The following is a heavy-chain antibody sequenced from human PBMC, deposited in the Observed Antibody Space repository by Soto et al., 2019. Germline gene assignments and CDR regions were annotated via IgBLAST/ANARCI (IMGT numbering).Heavy chain of an antibody. Sequence: ASVKVSCKASGYTFTSYGISWVRQAPGQGLEWMGWISAYNGNTNYAQKLQGRVTMTTDTSTSTAYMELRSLRSDDTAVYYCARSPYDILSGTYNWFDPWGQGTLVTVSS. CDR1: GYTFTSYG. CDR3: ARSPYDILSGTYNWFDP. D-gene: IGHD3-9*01. CDR2: ISAYNGNT. V-gene: IGHV1-18*01. J-gene: IGHJ5*02.